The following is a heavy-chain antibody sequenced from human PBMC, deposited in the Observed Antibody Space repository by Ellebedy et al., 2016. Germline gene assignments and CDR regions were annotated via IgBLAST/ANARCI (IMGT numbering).Heavy chain of an antibody. CDR1: GFTFSSYG. CDR2: ISYDGSNK. Sequence: GESLKISCSASGFTFSSYGMHWVRQAPGKGLEWVAVISYDGSNKYYADSVKGRFTISRDNSKNTLYLQMNSLRAEDTAVYYCARGLGIVGATGSPTFDYWGQGTLVTVSS. D-gene: IGHD1-26*01. CDR3: ARGLGIVGATGSPTFDY. V-gene: IGHV3-30*03. J-gene: IGHJ4*02.